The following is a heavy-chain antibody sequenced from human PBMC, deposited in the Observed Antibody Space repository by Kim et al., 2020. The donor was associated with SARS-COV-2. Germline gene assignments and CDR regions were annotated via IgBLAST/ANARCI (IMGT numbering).Heavy chain of an antibody. V-gene: IGHV3-21*01. CDR2: ISSFSSYI. D-gene: IGHD6-13*01. Sequence: GGSLRLSCAASGFTFSSYSMNWVRQAPGRGLEWVSSISSFSSYIYYADSLKGRFTISRDNAKNSLYLQMNSLRVDDTAVYYCAREGLAATGPGDWGQGTLVTVSS. CDR3: AREGLAATGPGD. J-gene: IGHJ4*02. CDR1: GFTFSSYS.